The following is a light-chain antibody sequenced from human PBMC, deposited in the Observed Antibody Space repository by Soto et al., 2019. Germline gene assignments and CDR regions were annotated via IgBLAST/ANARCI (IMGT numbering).Light chain of an antibody. V-gene: IGLV2-14*03. CDR1: SSDIGAYNY. CDR3: NSYTRSSDYV. Sequence: QSVLTQPASVSGSPGQSITISCTGTSSDIGAYNYVSWYQQLPGKAPKVMIYDVSNRPSGVSDRFSGSKSGNTASLTISGLQAEDEADYYCNSYTRSSDYVFGTGTKVTVL. J-gene: IGLJ1*01. CDR2: DVS.